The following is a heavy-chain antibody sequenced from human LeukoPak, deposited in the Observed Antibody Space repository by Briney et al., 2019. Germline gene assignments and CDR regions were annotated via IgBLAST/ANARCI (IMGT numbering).Heavy chain of an antibody. V-gene: IGHV3-30*18. J-gene: IGHJ4*02. CDR1: GLSFNSCG. CDR2: ISSDGSNK. CDR3: AEEVGATYPTFDY. Sequence: GGSLRLSCAASGLSFNSCGMHWVRQAPGKGLEWVAVISSDGSNKYYADSVKGRFTISRDNSKNTLYLQMNSLRADDTALYYCAEEVGATYPTFDYWGQGTLVTVSS. D-gene: IGHD1-26*01.